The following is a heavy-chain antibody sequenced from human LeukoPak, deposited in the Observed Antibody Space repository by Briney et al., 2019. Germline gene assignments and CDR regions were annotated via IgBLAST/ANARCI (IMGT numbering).Heavy chain of an antibody. J-gene: IGHJ4*02. D-gene: IGHD2-2*01. V-gene: IGHV3-23*01. CDR1: GFTFSSYG. Sequence: GGSLRLSCAASGFTFSSYGMSWVRQAPGKGLEWVSAISGSGGSTYYADSVKGRFTISRDNSKNTLYLQMNSLRAEDTAVYYCAREGCSSTSCYAGGLGDWGQGTLVIVSS. CDR2: ISGSGGST. CDR3: AREGCSSTSCYAGGLGD.